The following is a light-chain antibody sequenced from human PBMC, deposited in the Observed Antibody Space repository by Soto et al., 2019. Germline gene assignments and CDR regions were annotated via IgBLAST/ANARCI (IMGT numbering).Light chain of an antibody. J-gene: IGLJ3*02. Sequence: QSVLTQPPSVSAAPGQTVTISCSGSTCNIGNNLVSWYQHLPITAPRLLIYDNDKRPSGIPDRFSGSKSGTSATLDITGLQTGDEADYYCLAWDGGLSAVVFGGGTQLTVL. V-gene: IGLV1-51*01. CDR2: DND. CDR3: LAWDGGLSAVV. CDR1: TCNIGNNL.